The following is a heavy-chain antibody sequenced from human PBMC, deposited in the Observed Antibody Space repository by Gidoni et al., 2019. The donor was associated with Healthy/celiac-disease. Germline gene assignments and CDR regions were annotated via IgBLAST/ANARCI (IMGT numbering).Heavy chain of an antibody. D-gene: IGHD6-25*01. J-gene: IGHJ4*02. CDR3: ARVFSIAANFDY. V-gene: IGHV3-53*01. CDR2: IYSGGST. Sequence: VQLVESGGGLIQPGGSLSLSCAASGFTVSSNYMSWVRQAPGKGLEWVSVIYSGGSTYYADSVKGRFTISRDNSKNTLYLQMNSLRAEDTAVYYCARVFSIAANFDYWGQGTLVTVSS. CDR1: GFTVSSNY.